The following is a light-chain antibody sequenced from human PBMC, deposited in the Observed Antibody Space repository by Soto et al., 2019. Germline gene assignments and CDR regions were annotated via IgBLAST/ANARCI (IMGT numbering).Light chain of an antibody. J-gene: IGKJ1*01. Sequence: IVLTQSPGTLSLSPGERTTLSCRASQSVGESLVWYQQKPGQAPRLLIYRVFNRATGIPDRFSGSGSGTEFTLTISSLQPDDFATYYCQHYNSYSEAFGQGTKVDI. CDR2: RVF. V-gene: IGKV3-20*01. CDR1: QSVGES. CDR3: QHYNSYSEA.